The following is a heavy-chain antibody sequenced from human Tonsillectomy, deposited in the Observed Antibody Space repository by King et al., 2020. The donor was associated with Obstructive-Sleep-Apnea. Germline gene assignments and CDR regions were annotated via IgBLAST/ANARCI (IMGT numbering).Heavy chain of an antibody. V-gene: IGHV1-2*04. Sequence: QVQLVESGAEVKKPGASVKVSCKAAGYTFTDYYIHWVRQAPGQGLEWMGWINPNSGGTHYAQKFQGWVTMTRDTSINTAYMELRRLTFYDTAVYFCARGLSSRWYEKGLDVWGQGTTVTVSS. D-gene: IGHD6-13*01. CDR2: INPNSGGT. J-gene: IGHJ6*02. CDR3: ARGLSSRWYEKGLDV. CDR1: GYTFTDYY.